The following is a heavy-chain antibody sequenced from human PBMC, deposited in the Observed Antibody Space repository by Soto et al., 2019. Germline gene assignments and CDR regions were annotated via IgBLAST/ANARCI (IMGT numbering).Heavy chain of an antibody. Sequence: QVQLVQSGAEVKKPGSSVKLSCTASGVTFSSYAISWVRQAPGQGLEWMGGIIPIFGTANYAQKFQGRVTITADESTSTAYMELSSLRSEDTVVYYCASNYGDYPWKSPSDYWGQGTLVTVSS. CDR1: GVTFSSYA. J-gene: IGHJ4*02. V-gene: IGHV1-69*12. CDR3: ASNYGDYPWKSPSDY. CDR2: IIPIFGTA. D-gene: IGHD4-17*01.